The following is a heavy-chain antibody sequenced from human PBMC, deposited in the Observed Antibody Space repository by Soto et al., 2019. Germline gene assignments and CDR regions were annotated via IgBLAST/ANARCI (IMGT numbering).Heavy chain of an antibody. CDR3: AREGITGTPFDY. CDR1: GGSISSGDYY. J-gene: IGHJ4*02. D-gene: IGHD1-7*01. Sequence: LSLTCTVSGGSISSGDYYWSWIRQPPGKGLEWIGYIYYSGSTYYNPSLKSRVTISVDTSKNQFSLKLSTVTAADTAVYYCAREGITGTPFDYWGQGTLVTVSS. V-gene: IGHV4-30-4*01. CDR2: IYYSGST.